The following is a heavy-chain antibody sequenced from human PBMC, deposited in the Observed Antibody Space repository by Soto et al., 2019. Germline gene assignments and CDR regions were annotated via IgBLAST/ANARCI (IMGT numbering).Heavy chain of an antibody. V-gene: IGHV4-4*09. CDR3: ATQRLCTGGHCWNWFDP. D-gene: IGHD2-8*02. Sequence: SETLSLTCPFYRFSILDYFWSWILQAPGKGLEWIGYIFHTGSTNYNPSLKGRVTIPLDTSKKQFSLKLNSVTAADTAVYYCATQRLCTGGHCWNWFDPWGQGTLVTVS. CDR2: IFHTGST. CDR1: RFSILDYF. J-gene: IGHJ5*02.